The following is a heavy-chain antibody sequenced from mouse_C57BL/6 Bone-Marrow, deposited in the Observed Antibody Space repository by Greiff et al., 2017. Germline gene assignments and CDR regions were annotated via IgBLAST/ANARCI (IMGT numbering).Heavy chain of an antibody. J-gene: IGHJ4*01. CDR1: GFNIKDVY. D-gene: IGHD1-1*01. Sequence: VQLQQSGAELVRPGASVKLSCTASGFNIKDVYMHWVKQRPEQGLEWIGWIDPENGDTEYASKFQGKATITADTSSNTAYLQLSSLTSEDTAVYYCTSITTVAYYAMDYWGQGTSVTVSS. CDR2: IDPENGDT. V-gene: IGHV14-4*01. CDR3: TSITTVAYYAMDY.